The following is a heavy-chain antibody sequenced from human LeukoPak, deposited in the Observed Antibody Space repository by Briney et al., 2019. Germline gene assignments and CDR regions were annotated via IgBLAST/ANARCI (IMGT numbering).Heavy chain of an antibody. CDR1: GGTFSSYA. CDR2: IIPILGIA. J-gene: IGHJ4*02. CDR3: ARDSAYYYYDSRPEFDY. Sequence: SVKVSCKASGGTFSSYAISWVRQAPGQGLEWMGRIIPILGIANYAQKFQGRVTITADKSTSTAYMELSSLRSDDTAVYYCARDSAYYYYDSRPEFDYWGQGTLVTVSS. D-gene: IGHD3-22*01. V-gene: IGHV1-69*04.